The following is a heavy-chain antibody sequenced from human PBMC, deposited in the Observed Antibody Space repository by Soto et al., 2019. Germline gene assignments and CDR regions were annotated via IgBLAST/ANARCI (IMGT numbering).Heavy chain of an antibody. J-gene: IGHJ6*02. D-gene: IGHD6-6*01. CDR3: AKGEFSSSYYYYYGMDV. CDR1: GFTFSSYG. CDR2: ISYDGSNK. Sequence: GGSLRLSCAASGFTFSSYGMHWVRQAPGKGLEWVAVISYDGSNKYYADSVKGRFTISRDNSKNTLYLQMNSLRAEDTAVYYCAKGEFSSSYYYYYGMDVWGQGTTVTVSS. V-gene: IGHV3-30*18.